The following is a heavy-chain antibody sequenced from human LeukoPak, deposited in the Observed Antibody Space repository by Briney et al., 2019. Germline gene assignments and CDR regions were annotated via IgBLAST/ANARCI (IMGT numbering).Heavy chain of an antibody. D-gene: IGHD6-19*01. Sequence: SETLSLTCTVSSGSISSRNYYGGWIRHPPGKGLEWIGSIHYGGSTYYNPSLKSPDTISVDTSKKQFSLRLSSVTAADTAVYYCARRSGWMEYYYYAMDVWGQGTTVTV. CDR2: IHYGGST. V-gene: IGHV4-39*01. CDR3: ARRSGWMEYYYYAMDV. CDR1: SGSISSRNYY. J-gene: IGHJ6*02.